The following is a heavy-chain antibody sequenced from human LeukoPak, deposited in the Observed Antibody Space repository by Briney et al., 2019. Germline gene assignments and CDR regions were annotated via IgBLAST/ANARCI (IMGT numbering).Heavy chain of an antibody. CDR1: GGSFSGYY. Sequence: SETLSLTCAVYGGSFSGYYWSWIRQPPGKGLEWIGEINHSGSTNYNPSLKRRVTISVDTSKNQFSLKLSSVTAADTAVYYCARGVGYYGSGSYYHYWGQGTLVTVSS. J-gene: IGHJ4*02. V-gene: IGHV4-34*01. CDR3: ARGVGYYGSGSYYHY. D-gene: IGHD3-10*01. CDR2: INHSGST.